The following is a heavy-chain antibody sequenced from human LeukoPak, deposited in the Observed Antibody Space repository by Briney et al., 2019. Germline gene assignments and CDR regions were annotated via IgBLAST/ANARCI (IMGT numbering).Heavy chain of an antibody. D-gene: IGHD3-22*01. CDR3: ARGHYDSGGYYYGIRAYYFDY. J-gene: IGHJ4*02. CDR1: GESFSGHY. Sequence: SEILSLTCAVYGESFSGHYWSFIRQTPGKGLEWIGEINHSGRINYNPSLMGRVTISVDTSKNQFSLKLSSVTAADTAVYYCARGHYDSGGYYYGIRAYYFDYWRQGTLVTVSS. V-gene: IGHV4-34*01. CDR2: INHSGRI.